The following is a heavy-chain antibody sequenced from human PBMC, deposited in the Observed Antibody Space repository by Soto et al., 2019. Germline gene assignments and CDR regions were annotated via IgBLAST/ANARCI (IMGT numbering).Heavy chain of an antibody. CDR2: ITWHSGTI. Sequence: EVQLVESGGGLVQPGRSLRLACAASGFTFDQYTMHWVRQAPGKGLEWVASITWHSGTIGYADSGKGRFTISRDNAKNPLYLQMNRLRGEDTALYYCAKEMITFGDFNYYYMDVWGNGTTVTVSS. D-gene: IGHD3-16*01. J-gene: IGHJ6*03. CDR3: AKEMITFGDFNYYYMDV. V-gene: IGHV3-9*01. CDR1: GFTFDQYT.